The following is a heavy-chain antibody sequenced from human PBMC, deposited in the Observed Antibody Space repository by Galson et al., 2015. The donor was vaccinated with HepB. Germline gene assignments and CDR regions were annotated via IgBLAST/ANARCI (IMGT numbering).Heavy chain of an antibody. Sequence: SLRLSCAASGFTFTSYWLTWVRQAPGKGLEWVANIKQDGSEKYYVDSVKGRFTISRDNAKNSLYLQMNSLRAEDTAVYYCARDLLAAAGTSRAFDIWGQGTVVTVSS. V-gene: IGHV3-7*03. CDR3: ARDLLAAAGTSRAFDI. D-gene: IGHD6-13*01. CDR2: IKQDGSEK. J-gene: IGHJ3*02. CDR1: GFTFTSYW.